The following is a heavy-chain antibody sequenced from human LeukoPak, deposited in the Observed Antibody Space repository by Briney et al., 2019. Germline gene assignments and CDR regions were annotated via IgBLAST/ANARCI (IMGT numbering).Heavy chain of an antibody. CDR2: ISSGGST. J-gene: IGHJ4*02. Sequence: QPGGSLRLSCAASGFTVSSNYMSWVRLAPGKGLEWVSVISSGGSTYYADSVKGRFTISRDNSKNTLYLQMNSLRAEDTAVYYCARLGGLTFFDYWGQGTLVTVSS. V-gene: IGHV3-53*01. CDR3: ARLGGLTFFDY. D-gene: IGHD3-16*01. CDR1: GFTVSSNY.